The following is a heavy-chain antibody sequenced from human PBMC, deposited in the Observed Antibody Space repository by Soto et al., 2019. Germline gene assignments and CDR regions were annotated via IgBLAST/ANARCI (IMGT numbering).Heavy chain of an antibody. CDR2: ISVRGNT. V-gene: IGHV3-13*04. Sequence: EVQLVESGGGLVQPGGSLRLSCTASGFTFSDYDMHWVRQPTGKGLEWVSSISVRGNTYYSNSVKGRFTVSRENAKNSFYLQMNSLTAGDTAVYYCARELGMTGYWYFDVWGRCTLVSVSS. CDR1: GFTFSDYD. CDR3: ARELGMTGYWYFDV. D-gene: IGHD3-16*01. J-gene: IGHJ2*01.